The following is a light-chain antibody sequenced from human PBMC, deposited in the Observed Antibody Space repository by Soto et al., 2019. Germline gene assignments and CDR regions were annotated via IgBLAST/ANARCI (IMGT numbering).Light chain of an antibody. J-gene: IGKJ1*01. CDR2: DAS. CDR3: QQYGSSGT. Sequence: IVLTQSPATLSLSPGERATLSCRASQSVTNSLAWYQQKPGQAPRLLVYDASNRATGIPTRFSGSGSGTDFTLTISRLEPEDFAVYYCQQYGSSGTFGQGTKVDIK. V-gene: IGKV3-11*01. CDR1: QSVTNS.